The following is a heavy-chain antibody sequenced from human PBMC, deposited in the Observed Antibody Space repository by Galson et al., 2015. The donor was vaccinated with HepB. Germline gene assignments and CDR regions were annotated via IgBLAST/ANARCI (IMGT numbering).Heavy chain of an antibody. D-gene: IGHD2-15*01. CDR2: MSYDENNT. CDR3: ARVVVLSATHPGEEDIDA. CDR1: GFTFDSYA. J-gene: IGHJ5*02. V-gene: IGHV3-30-3*01. Sequence: SLRLSCAASGFTFDSYAMHWVRQAPGKGLEWLSLMSYDENNTYYADSVKGRFTISRDNSKNTLYLKMNSLRVDDTAVYFCARVVVLSATHPGEEDIDAWGQGTLVTVSS.